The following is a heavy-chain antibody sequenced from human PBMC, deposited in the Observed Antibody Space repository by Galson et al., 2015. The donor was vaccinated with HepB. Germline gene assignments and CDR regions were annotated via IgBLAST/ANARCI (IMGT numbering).Heavy chain of an antibody. Sequence: AISGDSVSRDTTVWNWIRQSPPRGLEWLGRTYYRPTKWYNDYAVSVESRITINPDTSKNQFSLQLNSVTPEDTAVYYCARGFPLAYWGQGTLVTVSS. V-gene: IGHV6-1*01. CDR3: ARGFPLAY. CDR1: GDSVSRDTTV. CDR2: TYYRPTKWYN. J-gene: IGHJ4*02.